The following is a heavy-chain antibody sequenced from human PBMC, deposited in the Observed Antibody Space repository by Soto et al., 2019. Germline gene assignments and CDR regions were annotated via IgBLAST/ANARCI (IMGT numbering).Heavy chain of an antibody. CDR2: IKQDGSEK. CDR1: GFTFSSYG. J-gene: IGHJ4*02. CDR3: ARDDVLRFLEWFHPGDY. V-gene: IGHV3-7*01. D-gene: IGHD3-3*01. Sequence: GGSLRLSCAASGFTFSSYGMHWVRQAPGKGLEWVANIKQDGSEKYYVDSVKGRFTISRDNAKNSLYLQMNSLRAEDTAVYYCARDDVLRFLEWFHPGDYWGQGTLVTVSS.